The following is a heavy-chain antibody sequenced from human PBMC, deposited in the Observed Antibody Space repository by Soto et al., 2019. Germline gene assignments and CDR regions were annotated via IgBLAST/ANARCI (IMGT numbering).Heavy chain of an antibody. D-gene: IGHD4-4*01. CDR3: ARDSYSEFYYYGKDV. CDR1: GGSISSGCYY. J-gene: IGHJ6*02. Sequence: PSETLSLTCTVSGGSISSGCYYWSWILHHPGKGLEWIGYIYYSGSDYSSPSLKRRVTISVDTSKNQFSRKLSSVTAADTAMYYCARDSYSEFYYYGKDVWGQGTTVTAP. CDR2: IYYSGSD. V-gene: IGHV4-31*03.